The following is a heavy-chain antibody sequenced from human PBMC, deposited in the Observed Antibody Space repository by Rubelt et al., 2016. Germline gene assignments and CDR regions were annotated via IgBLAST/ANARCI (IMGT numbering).Heavy chain of an antibody. D-gene: IGHD2-2*02. CDR1: GFIFSTFS. J-gene: IGHJ4*02. Sequence: EVQLVESGGGLVQPGRSLRLSCAASGFIFSTFSMHWVRQAPGKGLEWVSGIGGSGDTTYYADSVKGRFTISRDHSKNTVDLEMNSRRAEDTAVYYGAKDRARIPPGDTDYWGQGTLVTVSS. V-gene: IGHV3-23*04. CDR3: AKDRARIPPGDTDY. CDR2: IGGSGDTT.